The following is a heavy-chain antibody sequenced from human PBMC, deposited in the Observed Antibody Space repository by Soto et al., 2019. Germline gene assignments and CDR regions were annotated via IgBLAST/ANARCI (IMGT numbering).Heavy chain of an antibody. CDR3: ARAGDYGDYYYYYYYYMDG. V-gene: IGHV1-18*01. CDR1: GYTFTSYG. D-gene: IGHD4-17*01. J-gene: IGHJ6*03. CDR2: ISAYNGNT. Sequence: ASVKVSCKASGYTFTSYGISWVRQAPGQGLEWMGWISAYNGNTNYAQKLQGRVTMTTDTSTSTAYMELRSLRSDDTAVYYCARAGDYGDYYYYYYYYMDGWGKGTTVTVSS.